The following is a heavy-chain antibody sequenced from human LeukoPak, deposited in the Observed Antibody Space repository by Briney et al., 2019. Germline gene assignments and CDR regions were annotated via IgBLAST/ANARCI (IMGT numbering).Heavy chain of an antibody. J-gene: IGHJ6*03. Sequence: RASVKVSCKASGYTFTGYYMHWVRQAPGQGLEWMGWINPNSGGTNYAQKFQGRVTMTRDTSIGTAYMELSRLRSDDTAVYYCARISRVGATGHYYYYMDVWGKGTTVTVSS. CDR3: ARISRVGATGHYYYYMDV. D-gene: IGHD1-26*01. CDR1: GYTFTGYY. V-gene: IGHV1-2*02. CDR2: INPNSGGT.